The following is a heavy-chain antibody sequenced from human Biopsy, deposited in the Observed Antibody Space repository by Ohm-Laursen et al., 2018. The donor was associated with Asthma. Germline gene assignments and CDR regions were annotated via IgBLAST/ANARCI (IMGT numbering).Heavy chain of an antibody. CDR1: ADSISSNNFY. D-gene: IGHD1-26*01. CDR2: ISYTGST. V-gene: IGHV4-39*01. CDR3: ARHSGNYYAQLNY. Sequence: TLSLTCTVSADSISSNNFYWGWIRQPPGKGLEWIATISYTGSTYYNPSLKSRVTISVDTSKNQFSLKLSSVTAADTAVYYCARHSGNYYAQLNYWGQGTPVTVSS. J-gene: IGHJ4*02.